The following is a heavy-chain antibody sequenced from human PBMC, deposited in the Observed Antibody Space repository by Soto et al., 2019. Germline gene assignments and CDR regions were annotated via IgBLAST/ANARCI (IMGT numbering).Heavy chain of an antibody. J-gene: IGHJ4*02. CDR2: ISYDGSNK. CDR1: GFTFSSYG. V-gene: IGHV3-30*19. D-gene: IGHD1-26*01. Sequence: QVQLVESGGGVVQPGRSLRLSCAASGFTFSSYGMHWVRLAPGKGLEWVAVISYDGSNKYYADSVKGRFTISRDNSKNTPNLQMNSLRAEDTTVYYCARGAVGAYFDYWGQGTLVTVSS. CDR3: ARGAVGAYFDY.